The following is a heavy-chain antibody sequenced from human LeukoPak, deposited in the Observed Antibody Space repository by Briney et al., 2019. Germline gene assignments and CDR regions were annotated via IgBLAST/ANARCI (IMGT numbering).Heavy chain of an antibody. CDR1: GFTFSSYS. Sequence: GGSLRLSCAASGFTFSSYSMNWVRQAPGKGLEWVSYISSSSSTIYYADSVKGRFTISRDNAKNSLYLQMNSLRAEDTAVYYCARDFTVWGSYRPYYFNYWGQGTLVTVSS. D-gene: IGHD3-16*02. V-gene: IGHV3-48*04. CDR2: ISSSSSTI. CDR3: ARDFTVWGSYRPYYFNY. J-gene: IGHJ4*02.